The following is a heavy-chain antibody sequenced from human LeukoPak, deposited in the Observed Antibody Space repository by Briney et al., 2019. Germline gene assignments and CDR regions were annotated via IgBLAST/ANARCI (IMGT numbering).Heavy chain of an antibody. CDR3: AIDELDCGGDCPY. CDR1: GGTFSSYA. V-gene: IGHV1-69*04. Sequence: VASVKVSCKASGGTFSSYAISWVRQAPGQGLEWMGRIIPILGIANYAQKFQGRVTITADKSTSTAYMELSSLRSEDTAVYYCAIDELDCGGDCPYWGQGTLVTVSS. J-gene: IGHJ4*02. D-gene: IGHD2-21*02. CDR2: IIPILGIA.